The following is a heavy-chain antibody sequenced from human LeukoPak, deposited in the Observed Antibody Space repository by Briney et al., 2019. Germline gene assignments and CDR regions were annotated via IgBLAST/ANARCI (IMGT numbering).Heavy chain of an antibody. Sequence: SVKVSCKTSGGTFLSHTFSWVRQAPGHGLEWIGKITPVIETAKYAQTFQGRLSIYTDKDTTTVYMDLSGLRPDDTADYYCARVNLRGSNYNWFDPWGQGTRVIVST. CDR3: ARVNLRGSNYNWFDP. CDR2: ITPVIETA. D-gene: IGHD3-10*01. CDR1: GGTFLSHT. J-gene: IGHJ5*02. V-gene: IGHV1-69*08.